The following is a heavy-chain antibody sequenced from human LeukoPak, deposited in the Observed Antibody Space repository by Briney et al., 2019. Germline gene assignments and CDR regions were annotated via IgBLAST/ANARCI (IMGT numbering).Heavy chain of an antibody. V-gene: IGHV3-53*01. CDR2: IYNGGGST. J-gene: IGHJ4*02. D-gene: IGHD3-3*01. Sequence: GGSLRLSCAACGVTFSSNYMSWVRQAPGKGLEWVSIIYNGGGSTYYADSVKGRFTISRDNSKNTLYLQMNSLRAEDTAVYYCARAPHYDPLIDWGQGSLVTVSS. CDR3: ARAPHYDPLID. CDR1: GVTFSSNY.